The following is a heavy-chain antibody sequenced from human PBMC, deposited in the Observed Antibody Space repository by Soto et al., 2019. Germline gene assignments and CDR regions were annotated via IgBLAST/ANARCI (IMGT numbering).Heavy chain of an antibody. CDR3: ARGTRWGVPSGNIEFVY. CDR2: ISAYNGNT. D-gene: IGHD3-16*01. V-gene: IGHV1-18*04. CDR1: GYTFTSYG. Sequence: XSVKVSCKASGYTFTSYGISWVRQAPGQGLEWMGWISAYNGNTNYAQKLQGRVTMTTDTSTSTAYMELRSLRSDDTAVYYCARGTRWGVPSGNIEFVYWGQGALVTVSS. J-gene: IGHJ4*02.